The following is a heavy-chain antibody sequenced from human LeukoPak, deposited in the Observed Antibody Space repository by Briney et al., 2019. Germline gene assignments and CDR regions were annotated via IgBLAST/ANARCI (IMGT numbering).Heavy chain of an antibody. V-gene: IGHV4-59*01. CDR1: GGSINNFY. J-gene: IGHJ3*02. D-gene: IGHD6-6*01. Sequence: SETLSLTCTVSGGSINNFYWSWIRQPPGKGLELVGYIYYTGSTNYNPSLKSRVTISVDTSKRQVSLKVNSVTAADTAVYYCARGLHRAAPTTRRAFDIWGQGTMVTVSS. CDR3: ARGLHRAAPTTRRAFDI. CDR2: IYYTGST.